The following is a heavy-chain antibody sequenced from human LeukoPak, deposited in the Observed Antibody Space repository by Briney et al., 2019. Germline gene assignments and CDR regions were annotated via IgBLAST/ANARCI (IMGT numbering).Heavy chain of an antibody. CDR3: ARDPGGIAARLLKFDP. CDR2: INHSGST. Sequence: SETPSLTFAVYGGSLSVYYSSLIRQPPGKGLEWIGEINHSGSTNYNPSLKSRVTISVDTSKNQFSLKLSSVSAADTAVYYCARDPGGIAARLLKFDPWGQGTLVTVSS. J-gene: IGHJ5*02. CDR1: GGSLSVYY. D-gene: IGHD6-6*01. V-gene: IGHV4-34*01.